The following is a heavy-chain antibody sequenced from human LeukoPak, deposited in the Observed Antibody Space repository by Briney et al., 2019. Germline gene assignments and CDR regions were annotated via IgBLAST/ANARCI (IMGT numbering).Heavy chain of an antibody. CDR1: GGFFSGYY. V-gene: IGHV4-34*01. CDR2: INYNGST. D-gene: IGHD4-11*01. J-gene: IGHJ6*03. CDR3: SGQYSNSPYYYYYSFMDV. Sequence: SETLSLTCAVYGGFFSGYYWWGMRRPPARGLEWSGEINYNGSTNYNPSLTSRVTISVDTSKDHFSLMLSSVTAADTAVDYCSGQYSNSPYYYYYSFMDVWGKGTTVTLSS.